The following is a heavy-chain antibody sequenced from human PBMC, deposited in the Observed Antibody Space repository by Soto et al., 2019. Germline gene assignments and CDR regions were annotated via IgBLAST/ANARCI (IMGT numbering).Heavy chain of an antibody. Sequence: SETLSLTCTVSGDSISSGGYSWSWIRRPPQKGLEWIGYNYHTGSTSYSPSLMSGVTISVDNSTNQFSLILISVTAADTAIYYFSRAHYGANGDYFDSSTQGTLVTVSS. CDR1: GDSISSGGYS. D-gene: IGHD3-10*01. J-gene: IGHJ4*01. CDR2: NYHTGST. CDR3: SRAHYGANGDYFDS. V-gene: IGHV4-30-2*01.